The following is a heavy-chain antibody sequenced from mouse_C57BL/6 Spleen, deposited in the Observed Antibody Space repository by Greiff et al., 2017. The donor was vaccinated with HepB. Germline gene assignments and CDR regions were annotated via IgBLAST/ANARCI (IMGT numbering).Heavy chain of an antibody. CDR1: GFTFTDYN. V-gene: IGHV1-18*01. D-gene: IGHD2-5*01. CDR3: ARSYYRTYGFAY. CDR2: INPKNGGT. J-gene: IGHJ3*01. Sequence: VQLQQSGPELVKPGASVKIPCKASGFTFTDYNMDWVKQSQGKSLEWIGAINPKNGGTIYNQNFKGKATMTVDKSSRTTYMELRSLTSEDTAVYYRARSYYRTYGFAYWGQGTLLTVSA.